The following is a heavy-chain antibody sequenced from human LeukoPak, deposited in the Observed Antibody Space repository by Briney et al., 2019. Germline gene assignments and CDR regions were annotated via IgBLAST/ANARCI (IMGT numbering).Heavy chain of an antibody. Sequence: GGSLRLSCAASGFTFSSYGMHWVRQAPGKGLEWVAVIWYDGSNKYYADSVKGRFIISRDNSKNTLYLQMNSLRAEDTAVYYCARDLTEGHMYYYGMDVWGQGTTVTVSS. CDR2: IWYDGSNK. CDR3: ARDLTEGHMYYYGMDV. V-gene: IGHV3-33*01. CDR1: GFTFSSYG. J-gene: IGHJ6*02.